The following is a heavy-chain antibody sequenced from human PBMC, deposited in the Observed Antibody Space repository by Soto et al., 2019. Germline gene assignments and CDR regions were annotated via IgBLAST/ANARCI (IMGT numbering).Heavy chain of an antibody. CDR2: IYTSGST. CDR3: VRYVGASSSDVDY. V-gene: IGHV4-4*07. D-gene: IGHD6-6*01. J-gene: IGHJ4*02. Sequence: QVQLQESGPGLVKPSETLSLTCTVSGGSISSYYWSWIRQPAGKGLEWIGRIYTSGSTNYNPSLKSRVTMLVDTSKNQFSLKLSSVTAADTAVYYCVRYVGASSSDVDYWCQRTLVTVSS. CDR1: GGSISSYY.